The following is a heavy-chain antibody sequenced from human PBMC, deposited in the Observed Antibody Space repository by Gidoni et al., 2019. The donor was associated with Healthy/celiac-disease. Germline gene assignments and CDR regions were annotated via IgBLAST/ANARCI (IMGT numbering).Heavy chain of an antibody. Sequence: EVQLVESGGGLVQPGGSLRLSCAASGFTFRSYSMHWFRQAPGKGLEWVSYISSSSSTIYYADAVKGRFTISRDNAKNSLYLQMNSLRDEDTAVYYCARDSYASFDDYGGNSVLLWSAWGQGTLVTVSS. CDR2: ISSSSSTI. J-gene: IGHJ5*02. V-gene: IGHV3-48*02. CDR1: GFTFRSYS. CDR3: ARDSYASFDDYGGNSVLLWSA. D-gene: IGHD4-17*01.